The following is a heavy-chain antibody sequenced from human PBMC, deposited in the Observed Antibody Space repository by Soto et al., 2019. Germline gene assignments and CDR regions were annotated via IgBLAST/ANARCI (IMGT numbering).Heavy chain of an antibody. D-gene: IGHD3-9*01. V-gene: IGHV3-11*06. CDR1: GSTFSDYY. Sequence: PGGSLRLSCAASGSTFSDYYMSWIRQAPGKGLEWVSYISSSISYTNYADSVKGRFTISRDNAKNSLYLQMNSLRAEDTAVYYCARDSTYYDILTGYYASGWFAPWGKG. J-gene: IGHJ5*02. CDR2: ISSSISYT. CDR3: ARDSTYYDILTGYYASGWFAP.